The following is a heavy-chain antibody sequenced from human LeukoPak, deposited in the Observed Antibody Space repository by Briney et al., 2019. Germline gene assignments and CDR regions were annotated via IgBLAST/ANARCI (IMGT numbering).Heavy chain of an antibody. CDR3: ARDREWPSPSNWFDP. J-gene: IGHJ5*02. Sequence: TGGSLRLSCTASGFTFSNYWMSWVRQAPGKGLEWVANIKQDGSEKYYVDSVKGRFTISRDNAKNSLYLQMNSLRAEDTAAYYCARDREWPSPSNWFDPWGQGTLVTVSS. CDR1: GFTFSNYW. CDR2: IKQDGSEK. V-gene: IGHV3-7*01. D-gene: IGHD3-3*01.